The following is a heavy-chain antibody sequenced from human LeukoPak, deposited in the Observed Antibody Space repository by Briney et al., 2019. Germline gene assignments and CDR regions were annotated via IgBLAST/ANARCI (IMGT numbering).Heavy chain of an antibody. Sequence: PGGSLRLSCAASGFTFSSSAMSWVRQAPGKGLEWVSAISGSGVTTYYADSVKGRFTISRDNSKNTLYLQMNSLRAEDTAVYYCAKDRGGAVAGTKWGQGTLVTVSS. CDR2: ISGSGVTT. D-gene: IGHD6-19*01. J-gene: IGHJ4*02. CDR3: AKDRGGAVAGTK. CDR1: GFTFSSSA. V-gene: IGHV3-23*01.